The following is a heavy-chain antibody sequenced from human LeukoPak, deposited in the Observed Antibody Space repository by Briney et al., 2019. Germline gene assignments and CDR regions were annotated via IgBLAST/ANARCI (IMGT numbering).Heavy chain of an antibody. D-gene: IGHD6-19*01. CDR3: ARQQAVAGPGIDY. CDR1: GYSFTSYW. J-gene: IGHJ4*02. V-gene: IGHV5-51*01. Sequence: RGESLKISCEASGYSFTSYWIGWVRHMPGKGLEWMGIIFPAGSGTRYSPSFQGQVTISADKSINTAYLQWSSLKASDTAIYYCARQQAVAGPGIDYWGQGTVVTVSS. CDR2: IFPAGSGT.